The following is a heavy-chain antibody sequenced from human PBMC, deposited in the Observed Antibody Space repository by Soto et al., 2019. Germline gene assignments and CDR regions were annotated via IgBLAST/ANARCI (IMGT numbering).Heavy chain of an antibody. CDR2: IYHSGST. Sequence: SETLSLTCAVSGGSISSGGYSWSWIRQPPGKGLEWIGYIYHSGSTYYNPSLKSRVTISVDRSKNQFSLKLSSVTTADTAVYYCARDSHYYDSSGSKTDYFDYWGQGTLVTVSS. D-gene: IGHD3-22*01. CDR3: ARDSHYYDSSGSKTDYFDY. V-gene: IGHV4-30-2*01. CDR1: GGSISSGGYS. J-gene: IGHJ4*02.